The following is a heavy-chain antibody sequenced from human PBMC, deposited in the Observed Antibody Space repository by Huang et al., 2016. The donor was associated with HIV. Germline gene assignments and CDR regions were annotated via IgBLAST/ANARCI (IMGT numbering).Heavy chain of an antibody. Sequence: LRLSCATSGLTVRSNYMSWVRQAPGKGLKWVSISYVGGETYYADSVKDRFTISRDNSKNTVYLQMNSLRGEDTAVYYCARGSAGGSGAYDIWGQGTMVTVSS. J-gene: IGHJ3*02. CDR2: SYVGGET. V-gene: IGHV3-53*01. D-gene: IGHD3-10*01. CDR1: GLTVRSNY. CDR3: ARGSAGGSGAYDI.